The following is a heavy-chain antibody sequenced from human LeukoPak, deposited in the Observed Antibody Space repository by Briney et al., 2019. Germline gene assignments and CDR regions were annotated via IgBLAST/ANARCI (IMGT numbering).Heavy chain of an antibody. J-gene: IGHJ4*02. CDR2: IQYDGRNT. D-gene: IGHD2-2*01. Sequence: GGSLRLSCAASGFTFSNYGMHWVRQAPGKGLEWVAFIQYDGRNTYYADFVKGRFTISRDHSKSTLYLQMNSLRAEDTAVYYCAHGAMYQLDYWGQGTLVTVSS. V-gene: IGHV3-30*02. CDR1: GFTFSNYG. CDR3: AHGAMYQLDY.